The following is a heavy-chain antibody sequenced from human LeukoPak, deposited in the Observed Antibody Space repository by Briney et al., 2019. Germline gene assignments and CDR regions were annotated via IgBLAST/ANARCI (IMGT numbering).Heavy chain of an antibody. CDR3: AKDDGYSSSWYDY. CDR2: ISGNSGSI. Sequence: GRSLRLSCAASGSTFDDYAMHWVRQAPGKGLGWVSGISGNSGSIGYADSVKGRFTISRDNAKNSLYLQMNSLRAEDTALYYCAKDDGYSSSWYDYWGQRTLVSVSS. D-gene: IGHD6-13*01. V-gene: IGHV3-9*01. CDR1: GSTFDDYA. J-gene: IGHJ4*02.